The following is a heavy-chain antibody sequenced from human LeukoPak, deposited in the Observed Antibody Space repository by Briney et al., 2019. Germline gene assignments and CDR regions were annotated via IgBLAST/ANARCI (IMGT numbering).Heavy chain of an antibody. J-gene: IGHJ4*02. CDR1: GYTFTGYY. D-gene: IGHD1-26*01. CDR2: INPNSGGT. CDR3: ASYVIVGASVWGY. Sequence: ASVKVSCKASGYTFTGYYMHWVRQAPGQGREWRGWINPNSGGTKYAQKFQGRVTMTRDTSISTAYMELSRLRSDDTAVYYCASYVIVGASVWGYWGQGTLVTVSS. V-gene: IGHV1-2*02.